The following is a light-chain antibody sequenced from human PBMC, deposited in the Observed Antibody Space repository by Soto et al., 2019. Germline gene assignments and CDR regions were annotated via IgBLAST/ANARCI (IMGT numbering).Light chain of an antibody. J-gene: IGKJ1*01. CDR3: QQYNTYWT. CDR1: QSISSW. Sequence: DIQMTPSPSTLSASVGDRVTITCRASQSISSWLAWYQQKPGKAPKLLIYKASSLESGVPSRFSGSGTGTELTLTIRSLQPDDFATYYRQQYNTYWTFGQWTKVE. CDR2: KAS. V-gene: IGKV1-5*03.